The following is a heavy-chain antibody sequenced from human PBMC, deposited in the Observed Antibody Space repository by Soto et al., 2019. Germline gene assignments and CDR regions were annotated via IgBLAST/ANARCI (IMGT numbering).Heavy chain of an antibody. D-gene: IGHD3-10*01. Sequence: PSETLSLTCTVSGGSISSYYWSWIRQPPGKGLEWIGYIYYSGSTTYNPPLMSRVAVSVDPSKNPFSLKLSSVTAADTAVYYCARTSYYGSADYWGQGTLVTVSS. CDR1: GGSISSYY. CDR2: IYYSGST. V-gene: IGHV4-59*01. CDR3: ARTSYYGSADY. J-gene: IGHJ4*02.